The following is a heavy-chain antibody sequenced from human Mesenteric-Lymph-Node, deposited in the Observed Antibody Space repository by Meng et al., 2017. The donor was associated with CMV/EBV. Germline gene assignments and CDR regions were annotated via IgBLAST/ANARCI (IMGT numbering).Heavy chain of an antibody. CDR3: ARETTVVTQPGGWLDP. Sequence: SETLSLTCTVSGYSISSSHYWGWIRQPPGKGLEWIGSIFHSGSTYYNPSLKSRVTISVDTSKNQFSLTLSSVTAADTAVYYCARETTVVTQPGGWLDPWGQGTLVTVSS. CDR2: IFHSGST. J-gene: IGHJ5*02. D-gene: IGHD4-23*01. CDR1: GYSISSSHY. V-gene: IGHV4-38-2*02.